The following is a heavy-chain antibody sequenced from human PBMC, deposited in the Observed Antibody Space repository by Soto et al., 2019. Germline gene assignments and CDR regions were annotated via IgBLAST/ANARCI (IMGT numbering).Heavy chain of an antibody. Sequence: GGSLRLSCAASGFTFRTYALSWVRQAPGKGLDWVSVISGSGGSTDYAGSVKGRFTISRDNSKSAPYLQMNSLRAEDTALYYCARVGGSGWFDAFDILGQGTMVTVSS. D-gene: IGHD6-19*01. J-gene: IGHJ3*02. CDR1: GFTFRTYA. CDR3: ARVGGSGWFDAFDI. CDR2: ISGSGGST. V-gene: IGHV3-23*01.